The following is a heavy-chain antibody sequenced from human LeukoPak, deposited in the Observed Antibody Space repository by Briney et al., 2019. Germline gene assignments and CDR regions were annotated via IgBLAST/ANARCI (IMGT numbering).Heavy chain of an antibody. CDR1: GGTFSSYA. V-gene: IGHV1-69*05. Sequence: GASVKVSCKASGGTFSSYAISWVRQAPGQGLEWMGRINPIFGTANYAQKFQGRVTITTDESTSTAYMELSSLRSEDTAVYYCASMVRGATGDYWGQGTLVSVSS. CDR2: INPIFGTA. CDR3: ASMVRGATGDY. D-gene: IGHD3-10*01. J-gene: IGHJ4*02.